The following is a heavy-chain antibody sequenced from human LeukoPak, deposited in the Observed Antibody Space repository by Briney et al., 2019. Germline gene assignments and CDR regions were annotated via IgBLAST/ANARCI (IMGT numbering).Heavy chain of an antibody. D-gene: IGHD3-3*01. Sequence: GGSLRLSCAASGFTFSSYEMNWVRQAPGKGLEWVSYISSSGSTIYYVDSVKGRFTISRDNAKNSLYLQMNSLRAEDTAVYYCARAPAYDFWSGYYPRPFDYWGQGTLVTVSS. J-gene: IGHJ4*02. CDR3: ARAPAYDFWSGYYPRPFDY. CDR1: GFTFSSYE. CDR2: ISSSGSTI. V-gene: IGHV3-48*03.